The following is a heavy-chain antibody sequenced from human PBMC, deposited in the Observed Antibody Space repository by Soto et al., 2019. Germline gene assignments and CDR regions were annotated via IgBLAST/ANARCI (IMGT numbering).Heavy chain of an antibody. D-gene: IGHD2-15*01. Sequence: GASVKVSCKTSGYTFTDYAIHWVRQAPGQGLEWLGWIAAGNGNTKFSQNFQGRVSITRDTSATTAYMELTSLRSEDTAVYYCAGESRRMWTPDFWGQGTLVTVSS. V-gene: IGHV1-3*01. J-gene: IGHJ4*02. CDR2: IAAGNGNT. CDR1: GYTFTDYA. CDR3: AGESRRMWTPDF.